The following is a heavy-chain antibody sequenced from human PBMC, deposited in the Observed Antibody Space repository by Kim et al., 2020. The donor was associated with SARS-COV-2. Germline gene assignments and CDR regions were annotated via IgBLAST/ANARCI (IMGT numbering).Heavy chain of an antibody. D-gene: IGHD5-18*01. J-gene: IGHJ5*02. Sequence: GGSLRISCVAPRITFSYHWMSWVRQAPGKGLEWGANLNEAGSQKFYEDSVIGRFTISRDNAKRSVYLQMDGLRVEDTAVYLCVRHSAQYFDVWGQGTLVTVSP. CDR3: VRHSAQYFDV. CDR2: LNEAGSQK. CDR1: RITFSYHW. V-gene: IGHV3-7*01.